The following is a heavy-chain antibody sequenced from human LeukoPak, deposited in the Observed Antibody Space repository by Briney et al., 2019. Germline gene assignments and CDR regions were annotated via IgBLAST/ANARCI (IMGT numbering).Heavy chain of an antibody. J-gene: IGHJ2*01. V-gene: IGHV1-2*02. D-gene: IGHD2-15*01. CDR2: IKPHTGDP. CDR1: GYSFTCFY. Sequence: ASVKVSCKATGYSFTCFYLHWVRQAPGQGLEWMGWIKPHTGDPNYAQRFQGRVTMNRDTSISTAYMELSNLRSDDTAIYYCARGKVGVDWYFDFWGRGTLVSVSS. CDR3: ARGKVGVDWYFDF.